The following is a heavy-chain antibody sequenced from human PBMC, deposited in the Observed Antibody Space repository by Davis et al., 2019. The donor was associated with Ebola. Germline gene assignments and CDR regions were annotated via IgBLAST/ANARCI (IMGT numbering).Heavy chain of an antibody. CDR3: ARFVLLYYFDY. Sequence: MPSETLSLTCTVSGYSINRGFTWGWIRQPSGKGLEWIGSIYHSGSTNYSPSLKSRVTISAGTSKNQFSLRLKFVTAADTAMYYCARFVLLYYFDYWGQGTLVTVSS. V-gene: IGHV4-38-2*02. J-gene: IGHJ4*02. CDR1: GYSINRGFT. CDR2: IYHSGST. D-gene: IGHD2/OR15-2a*01.